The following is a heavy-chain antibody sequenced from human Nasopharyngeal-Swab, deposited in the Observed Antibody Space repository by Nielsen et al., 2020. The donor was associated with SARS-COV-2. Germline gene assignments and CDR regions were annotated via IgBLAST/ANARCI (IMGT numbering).Heavy chain of an antibody. V-gene: IGHV1-24*01. CDR3: TTWYSGDPDY. Sequence: ASVKVSCKVSGYTLSELSMHWMRQAPGKGLEWMGGFDLEDGERMYAQKFQGRVTMTEDTSTDTAYMELSSLNSQDTALYYCTTWYSGDPDYWGQGTLVTVSS. CDR1: GYTLSELS. CDR2: FDLEDGER. D-gene: IGHD7-27*01. J-gene: IGHJ4*02.